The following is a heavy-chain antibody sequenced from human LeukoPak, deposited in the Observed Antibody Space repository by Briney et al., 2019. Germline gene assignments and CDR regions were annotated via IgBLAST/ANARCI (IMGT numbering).Heavy chain of an antibody. J-gene: IGHJ6*04. CDR1: GGTFSSYA. V-gene: IGHV1-69*01. Sequence: ASVKVSCKASGGTFSSYAISWVRQAPGQGLEWMGGIIPIFGTANYAQKFQGRVTITADESTSTAYMELSSLRSEGTAVHYCARAMVRGVIIKSRALYGMDVWGKGTTVTVSS. CDR2: IIPIFGTA. D-gene: IGHD3-10*01. CDR3: ARAMVRGVIIKSRALYGMDV.